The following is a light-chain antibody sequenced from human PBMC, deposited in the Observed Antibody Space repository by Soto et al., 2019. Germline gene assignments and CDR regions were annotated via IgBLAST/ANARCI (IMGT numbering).Light chain of an antibody. CDR1: QSISSW. V-gene: IGKV1-5*03. J-gene: IGKJ1*01. CDR2: KAS. Sequence: DIQMTQSPSTLSASVGDRVTITCRASQSISSWLAWYQQKPGKAPKLLIYKASGLQSGVPSRFSGSGSGTEFTLTISSLQPDDFAAYYCQQCSSYPWTFGQGTKVEIK. CDR3: QQCSSYPWT.